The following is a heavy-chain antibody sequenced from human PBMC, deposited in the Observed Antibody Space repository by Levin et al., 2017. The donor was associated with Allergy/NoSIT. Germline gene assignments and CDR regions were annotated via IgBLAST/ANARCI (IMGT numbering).Heavy chain of an antibody. CDR3: VRGIVGSISAS. CDR1: GFTFSSYS. CDR2: ISSSSTTI. D-gene: IGHD1-26*01. V-gene: IGHV3-48*02. J-gene: IGHJ4*02. Sequence: PSETLSLTCAASGFTFSSYSMNWVRQAPGKGLEWVSYISSSSTTIYYADSVEGRFSISRDNAENSLYLQMNSLRDEDTALYYCVRGIVGSISASGGQGTLVTVSS.